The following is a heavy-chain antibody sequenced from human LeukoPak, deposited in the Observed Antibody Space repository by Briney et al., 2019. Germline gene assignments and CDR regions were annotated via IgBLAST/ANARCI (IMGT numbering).Heavy chain of an antibody. J-gene: IGHJ4*02. V-gene: IGHV4-38-2*02. CDR1: GYSISSGYQ. Sequence: SETLSLTCSVSGYSISSGYQWGWIRQPPGKGLEWIGSINYSGNTYYNASLKSQVSISIDTSKNQFSLRLTSVTAADTAVYYCARQTGSGLFILPGGQGTLVTVSS. D-gene: IGHD3/OR15-3a*01. CDR2: INYSGNT. CDR3: ARQTGSGLFILP.